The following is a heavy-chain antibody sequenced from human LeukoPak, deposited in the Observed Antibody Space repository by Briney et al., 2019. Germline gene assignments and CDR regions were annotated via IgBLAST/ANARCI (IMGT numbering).Heavy chain of an antibody. V-gene: IGHV3-20*01. CDR1: GFTFDDYG. Sequence: GGSLRLSCAASGFTFDDYGMSWVRQAPGKGLEWVSGINWNGGSTGYADSVKGRFTISRDNAKNSLYLQMNSLRAEDTALYHCARGAYYYDSSGYFDYWGQGTLVIVSS. J-gene: IGHJ4*02. D-gene: IGHD3-22*01. CDR2: INWNGGST. CDR3: ARGAYYYDSSGYFDY.